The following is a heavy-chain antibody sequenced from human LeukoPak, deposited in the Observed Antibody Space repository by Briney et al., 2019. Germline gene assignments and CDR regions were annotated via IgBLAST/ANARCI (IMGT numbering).Heavy chain of an antibody. CDR1: GFTFSSYG. CDR2: IWYDGSNK. Sequence: PGGSLRLSCAASGFTFSSYGMHWVRQAPGKGLEWVAVIWYDGSNKYYADSVKGRFTISRDNSKNTLYLQMNSLRAEDTAVYYCARDQGGYCSSTSCYRWGQGTLVTVSS. J-gene: IGHJ4*02. D-gene: IGHD2-2*02. CDR3: ARDQGGYCSSTSCYR. V-gene: IGHV3-33*01.